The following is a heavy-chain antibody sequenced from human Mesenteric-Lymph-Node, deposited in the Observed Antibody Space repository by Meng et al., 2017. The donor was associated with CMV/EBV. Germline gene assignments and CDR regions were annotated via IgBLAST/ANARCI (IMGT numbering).Heavy chain of an antibody. CDR3: ARGVGAPTSSPWNY. J-gene: IGHJ4*02. V-gene: IGHV4-59*04. CDR1: GGSISSYY. CDR2: TYYSGDT. Sequence: SETLSLTCTVSGGSISSYYWSWIRQTPGKGLEWIGGTYYSGDTYYNPSLKSRVTISVDTSNNQFSLKVNSVTAADTAVYYCARGVGAPTSSPWNYWGQGTLVTVSS. D-gene: IGHD1-26*01.